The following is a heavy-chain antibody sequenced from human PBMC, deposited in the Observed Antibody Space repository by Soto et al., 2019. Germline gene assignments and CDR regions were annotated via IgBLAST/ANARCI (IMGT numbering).Heavy chain of an antibody. D-gene: IGHD5-12*01. CDR3: ASIGDGYNGNWYFDL. CDR2: IFYSGSA. J-gene: IGHJ2*01. Sequence: SETLSLTCAVSGASTSSGNNYWSWIRQPPGKGLEWIGYIFYSGSAYYNPSLKGRVSISVDTSKNQFSLNLSSVTAADTAVYYCASIGDGYNGNWYFDLWGRGTLVTVSS. V-gene: IGHV4-30-4*01. CDR1: GASTSSGNNY.